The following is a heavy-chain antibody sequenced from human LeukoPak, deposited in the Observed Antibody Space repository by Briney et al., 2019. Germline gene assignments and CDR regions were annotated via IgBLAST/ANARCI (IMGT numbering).Heavy chain of an antibody. Sequence: ARCLRLSCVASGFTVTMDYMNCVRQAPGKGLEWVAIIYSDGDTYYTDSVKGRFTISRDNSKNTLYLQMNSLRAEDTAMYYCARHQGGWITGGFDIWGQGTLVTVSS. CDR1: GFTVTMDY. D-gene: IGHD2-2*03. CDR2: IYSDGDT. CDR3: ARHQGGWITGGFDI. V-gene: IGHV3-66*04. J-gene: IGHJ3*02.